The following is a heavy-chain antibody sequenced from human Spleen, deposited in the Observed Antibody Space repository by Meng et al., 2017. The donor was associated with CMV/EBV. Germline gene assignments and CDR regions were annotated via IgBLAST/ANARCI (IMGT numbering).Heavy chain of an antibody. CDR2: IDPNNGDT. D-gene: IGHD1-26*01. J-gene: IGHJ4*02. CDR3: ARGLNSGTSHY. Sequence: CKTSGYRFIDQYIHWVRQAPGHGLEWMGGIDPNNGDTFYAQKYQGRVTVTGDTSISTAYMELSRLKPDDTALYFCARGLNSGTSHYWGQGTLVTVSS. V-gene: IGHV1-2*02. CDR1: GYRFIDQY.